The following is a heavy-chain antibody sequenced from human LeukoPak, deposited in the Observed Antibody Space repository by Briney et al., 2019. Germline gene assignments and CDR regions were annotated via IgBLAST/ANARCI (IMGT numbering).Heavy chain of an antibody. CDR2: ITDSGGTI. Sequence: GGSLRLSCAASGFTISTYEMNWVRQAPGKGLEWVSYITDSGGTIYFADSVKGRFTISSDNAKNSLYLQINSLRAEDTAVYYCARVGYSSGWYFDYWGQGTLVTVSS. V-gene: IGHV3-48*03. J-gene: IGHJ4*02. D-gene: IGHD6-19*01. CDR3: ARVGYSSGWYFDY. CDR1: GFTISTYE.